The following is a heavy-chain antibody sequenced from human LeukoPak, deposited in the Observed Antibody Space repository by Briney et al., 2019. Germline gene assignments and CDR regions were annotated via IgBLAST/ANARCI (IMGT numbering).Heavy chain of an antibody. Sequence: PSETLSLACTVSGGSISSYYWSWIRQPPGKGLEWIGYIYYSGCTNYNPSLKSRVTISVDTSKNQFSLKLSSVTAADTAVYYCARENVGVYYYDSSGSFDYWGQGTLVTVSS. J-gene: IGHJ4*02. CDR3: ARENVGVYYYDSSGSFDY. CDR1: GGSISSYY. CDR2: IYYSGCT. D-gene: IGHD3-22*01. V-gene: IGHV4-59*01.